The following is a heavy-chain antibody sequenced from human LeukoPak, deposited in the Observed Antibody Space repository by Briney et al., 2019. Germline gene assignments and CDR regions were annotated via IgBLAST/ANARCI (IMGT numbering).Heavy chain of an antibody. Sequence: SETLSLTCAVYGGSFSGYYWSWIRQPPGKGMEWMGEINHSGSTNYNPSLKSRVTISVDTSKNQFSLKLSSVTAADTAVYYCARGGWYFGDSYYFDYWGQGTLVTVSS. V-gene: IGHV4-34*01. D-gene: IGHD6-19*01. J-gene: IGHJ4*02. CDR3: ARGGWYFGDSYYFDY. CDR1: GGSFSGYY. CDR2: INHSGST.